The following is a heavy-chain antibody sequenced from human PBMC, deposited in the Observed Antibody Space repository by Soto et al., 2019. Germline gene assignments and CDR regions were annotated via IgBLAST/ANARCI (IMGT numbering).Heavy chain of an antibody. D-gene: IGHD6-13*01. CDR1: GYTFTSNG. J-gene: IGHJ5*02. Sequence: GASVKASCKDSGYTFTSNGISWVRQAPGQGLEWMGWISAYNGNTNYAQKLQGRVTMTTDTSTSTAYMELRSLRSDDTAVYYCARRIADWFDPWGQGTLVTVSS. CDR3: ARRIADWFDP. CDR2: ISAYNGNT. V-gene: IGHV1-18*01.